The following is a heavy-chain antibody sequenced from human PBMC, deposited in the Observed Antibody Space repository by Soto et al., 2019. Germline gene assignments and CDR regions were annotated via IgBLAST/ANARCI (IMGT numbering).Heavy chain of an antibody. D-gene: IGHD6-13*01. CDR3: TRLGSIAAAGVVDY. J-gene: IGHJ4*02. CDR2: IRSKANSYAT. CDR1: GFTFSGSA. Sequence: EVQLVESGGGLVQPGGSLKLSCAASGFTFSGSARHWVRQASGKGLEWVGRIRSKANSYATAYAASVKGRFTISRDDSKNTAYLQMNSLKTEDTAVYYCTRLGSIAAAGVVDYWGQGTLVTVSS. V-gene: IGHV3-73*02.